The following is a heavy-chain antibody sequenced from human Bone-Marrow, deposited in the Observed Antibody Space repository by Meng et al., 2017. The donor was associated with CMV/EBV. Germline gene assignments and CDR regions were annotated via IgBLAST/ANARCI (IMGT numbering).Heavy chain of an antibody. D-gene: IGHD5-18*01. J-gene: IGHJ5*02. V-gene: IGHV3-30*14. Sequence: GESLKISCAASGFTFSSYAMHWVRQAPGKGLEWVAVISYDGSNKYYADSVKGRFTISRDNSKNTLYLQMNSLRAEDTAVYYCARVSAMVRFDPWGQGTLVTVSS. CDR1: GFTFSSYA. CDR2: ISYDGSNK. CDR3: ARVSAMVRFDP.